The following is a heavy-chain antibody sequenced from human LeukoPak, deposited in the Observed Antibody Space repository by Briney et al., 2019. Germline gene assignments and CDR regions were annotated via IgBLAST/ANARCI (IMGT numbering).Heavy chain of an antibody. V-gene: IGHV4-34*01. J-gene: IGHJ4*02. CDR2: INHSGST. CDR1: GGSFNGYY. CDR3: ARAPMEYYDFWSGYSTWYFDY. D-gene: IGHD3-3*01. Sequence: SETLSLTCAVYGGSFNGYYWTWIRQTPGKGLEWIGEINHSGSTKYNPSLKSRLTISVDTSKNQFSLKMSSVTAADTAVYYCARAPMEYYDFWSGYSTWYFDYWGQGNVVTVSS.